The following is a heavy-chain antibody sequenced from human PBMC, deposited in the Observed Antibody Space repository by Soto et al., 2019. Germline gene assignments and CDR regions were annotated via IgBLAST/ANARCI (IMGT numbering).Heavy chain of an antibody. CDR1: GYDFSSYP. CDR3: ARRGLPSTIGGAAWAYLVH. Sequence: QVQLVQSGAEVKKPGASVKVSWKAYGYDFSSYPINWVRQAPGQRPEWVGWINVANGNTQYSRKVQDRVTITRDTSATTVYMLVSSLRSEDTAVYFCARRGLPSTIGGAAWAYLVHWGQGTLVTVSS. J-gene: IGHJ4*02. D-gene: IGHD1-26*01. V-gene: IGHV1-3*01. CDR2: INVANGNT.